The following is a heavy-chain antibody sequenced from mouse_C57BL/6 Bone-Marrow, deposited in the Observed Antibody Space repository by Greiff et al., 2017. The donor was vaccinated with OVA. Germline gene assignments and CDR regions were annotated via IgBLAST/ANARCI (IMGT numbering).Heavy chain of an antibody. CDR1: GYSITSGYY. Sequence: VQLQQSGPGLVKPSQSLSLTCSVTGYSITSGYYWNWIRQFPGNKLEWMGYISYDGSNNYNPSLKNRISITRDTSKNQFFLKLNSVTTEDTATYYCARDTAQARGYAMDYWGQGTSVTVSS. V-gene: IGHV3-6*01. D-gene: IGHD3-2*02. CDR2: ISYDGSN. CDR3: ARDTAQARGYAMDY. J-gene: IGHJ4*01.